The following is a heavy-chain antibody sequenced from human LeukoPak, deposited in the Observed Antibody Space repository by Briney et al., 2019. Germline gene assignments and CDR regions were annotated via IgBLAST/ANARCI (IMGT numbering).Heavy chain of an antibody. J-gene: IGHJ4*02. D-gene: IGHD3-22*01. CDR2: INPNSGGT. V-gene: IGHV1-2*02. Sequence: VASVKVSCKASGYTFTGYYMHWVRQAPGQGLEWMGWINPNSGGTNYAQKFQGRVTMTRDTSISTAYMELSRLRSDDTAVYYCARDGDYDSSGYPDYWGQGTLVTVSS. CDR3: ARDGDYDSSGYPDY. CDR1: GYTFTGYY.